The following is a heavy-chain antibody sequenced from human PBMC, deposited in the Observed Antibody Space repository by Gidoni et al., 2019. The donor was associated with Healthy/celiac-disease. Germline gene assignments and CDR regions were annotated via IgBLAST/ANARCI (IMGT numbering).Heavy chain of an antibody. V-gene: IGHV5-10-1*03. CDR3: ARPGSGYSYGSVALGGWSWFDP. J-gene: IGHJ5*02. CDR1: GYSFTSYW. D-gene: IGHD5-18*01. CDR2: IDPSDSYT. Sequence: EVQLVQSGAEVKKPGESLRISCKGSGYSFTSYWISWVRQMPGKGLEWMGRIDPSDSYTNYSPSFQGHVTISADKSISTAYLQWSSLKASDTAMYYCARPGSGYSYGSVALGGWSWFDPWGQGTLVTVSS.